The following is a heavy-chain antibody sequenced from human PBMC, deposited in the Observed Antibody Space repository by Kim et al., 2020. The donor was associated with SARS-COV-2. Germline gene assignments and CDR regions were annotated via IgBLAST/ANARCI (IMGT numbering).Heavy chain of an antibody. CDR3: ARRTGEQWLVTGYFDY. J-gene: IGHJ4*02. Sequence: ASVKVSCKASGYTFTSYAMHWVRQAPGQRLEWMGWINAGNGNTKYSQKFQGRVTITRDTSASTAYMELSSLRSEDTAVYYCARRTGEQWLVTGYFDYWGQGTLVTVSS. CDR2: INAGNGNT. V-gene: IGHV1-3*01. CDR1: GYTFTSYA. D-gene: IGHD6-19*01.